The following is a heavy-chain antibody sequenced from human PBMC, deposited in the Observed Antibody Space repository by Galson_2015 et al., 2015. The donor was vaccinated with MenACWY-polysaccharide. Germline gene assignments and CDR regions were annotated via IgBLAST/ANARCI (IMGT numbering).Heavy chain of an antibody. CDR1: GFDFSTYS. J-gene: IGHJ6*02. V-gene: IGHV3-21*01. Sequence: SLRLSCAASGFDFSTYSMNWVRQAPGKGLEWVASISKSSNYIYYADSVKGRFTISRGNAKNSLYLQMNTLRAEDTALYYCARDPTITMIVVVNAMDVWGQGTTVTVSS. D-gene: IGHD3-22*01. CDR3: ARDPTITMIVVVNAMDV. CDR2: ISKSSNYI.